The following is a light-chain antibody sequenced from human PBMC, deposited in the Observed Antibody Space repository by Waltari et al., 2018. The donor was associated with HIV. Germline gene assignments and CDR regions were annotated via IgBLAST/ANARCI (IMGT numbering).Light chain of an antibody. CDR1: SSNIGANT. V-gene: IGLV1-44*01. J-gene: IGLJ3*02. Sequence: TQPPSASGTPGQRVTISCSGSSSNIGANTVNWYQRLPGTAPKLLIYSNNQRPSGVPARFSGSKSGTSASLAISGLQSDDEADYYCAAWDDSLNGGWMFGGGTKLTVL. CDR3: AAWDDSLNGGWM. CDR2: SNN.